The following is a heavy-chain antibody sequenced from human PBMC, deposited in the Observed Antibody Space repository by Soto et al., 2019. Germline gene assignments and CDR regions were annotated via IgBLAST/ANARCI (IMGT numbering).Heavy chain of an antibody. Sequence: EVQLLESGGDLVQRGGSLRLSCAASGFPFSSYVMSWVRQAPGKGLEWVSGISGGGSNTFYADYVKGRFTISRDNSKNTLLLQMNSLGAEDTAVYYCAKDSNKYSSSLRGRYFDYWGQGIGVTVSS. CDR2: ISGGGSNT. D-gene: IGHD4-4*01. CDR3: AKDSNKYSSSLRGRYFDY. V-gene: IGHV3-23*01. CDR1: GFPFSSYV. J-gene: IGHJ4*02.